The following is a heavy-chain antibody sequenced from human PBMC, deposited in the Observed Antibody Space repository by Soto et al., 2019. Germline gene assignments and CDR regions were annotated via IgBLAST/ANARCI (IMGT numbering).Heavy chain of an antibody. CDR3: ARDPGYYDFWSGYPPGYYGMDV. CDR1: GGSISSYY. D-gene: IGHD3-3*01. Sequence: SETLSLTCTVSGGSISSYYWSWIRQPPGKGLEWIGYIYYSGSTNYNPSLKSRVTISVDTSKNQFSLKLSSVTAADTAVHYCARDPGYYDFWSGYPPGYYGMDVWGQGTTVT. CDR2: IYYSGST. J-gene: IGHJ6*02. V-gene: IGHV4-59*01.